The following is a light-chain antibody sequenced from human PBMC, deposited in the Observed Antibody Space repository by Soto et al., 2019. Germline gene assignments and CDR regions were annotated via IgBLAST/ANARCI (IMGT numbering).Light chain of an antibody. V-gene: IGLV4-69*01. CDR2: VNNDGSH. CDR1: RGHSGYA. CDR3: PTWVTGSQRV. Sequence: QLVLTQSPSASGSLGGSVKLTFTLSRGHSGYAVAWHQHQPQKGPRFLIKVNNDGSHTKGDDIPDRFSGSSSGTERYLFISSLQSADEADYYCPTWVTGSQRVFGGGTKVTVL. J-gene: IGLJ3*02.